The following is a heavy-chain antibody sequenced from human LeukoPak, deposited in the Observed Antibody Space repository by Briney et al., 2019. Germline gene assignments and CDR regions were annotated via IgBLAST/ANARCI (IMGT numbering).Heavy chain of an antibody. J-gene: IGHJ4*02. CDR3: ARDAWMTTVTYFDY. Sequence: QPGRSLRLSCAASGFTFSTYGMHWVRQAPGKGLEWVAVIWFDGSDKFYADSVKGRLTISRDNSKDTLYLQMNSLRAEDTAVYYCARDAWMTTVTYFDYWGQGTLVTVSS. CDR2: IWFDGSDK. V-gene: IGHV3-33*01. CDR1: GFTFSTYG. D-gene: IGHD4-11*01.